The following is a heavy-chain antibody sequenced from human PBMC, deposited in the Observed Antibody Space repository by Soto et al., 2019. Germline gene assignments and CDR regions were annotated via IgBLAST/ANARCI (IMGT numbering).Heavy chain of an antibody. D-gene: IGHD3-3*01. Sequence: GSLRLSCAASGFTFSSYEMNWVRQAPGKGLEWVSYISSSGSTIYYADSVKGRFTISRDNAKNSLYLQMNSLRAVDTAVYYCASPTYYDFWSGYYRDYWGQGTLVTVSS. CDR3: ASPTYYDFWSGYYRDY. V-gene: IGHV3-48*03. CDR1: GFTFSSYE. J-gene: IGHJ4*02. CDR2: ISSSGSTI.